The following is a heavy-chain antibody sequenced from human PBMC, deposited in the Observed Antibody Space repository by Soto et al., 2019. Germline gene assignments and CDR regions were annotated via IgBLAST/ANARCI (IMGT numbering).Heavy chain of an antibody. CDR1: GFTFSSYW. CDR2: IKQDGSEK. CDR3: ARDRYSYYDFWSGSLPYYYYGMDV. J-gene: IGHJ6*02. Sequence: PGGSLRLSCAASGFTFSSYWMSWVRQAPGKGLEWVANIKQDGSEKYYVDSVKGRFTISRDNAKNSLYLQMNSLRAEDTAVYYCARDRYSYYDFWSGSLPYYYYGMDVWGQGTTVTASS. V-gene: IGHV3-7*01. D-gene: IGHD3-3*01.